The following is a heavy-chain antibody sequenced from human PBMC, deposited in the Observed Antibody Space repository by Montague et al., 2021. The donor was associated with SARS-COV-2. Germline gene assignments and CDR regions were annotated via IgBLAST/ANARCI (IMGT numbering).Heavy chain of an antibody. CDR3: ASHCGGGRCYFGMDV. Sequence: SETLSLTRDVYGGSFSSYWIWIRQPPGRGLEWVGQISHGGGTNYNPSLKSRVTISVDTPKNQVSLKLSSVTAADTAVYYCASHCGGGRCYFGMDVWGQGTTVTVSS. D-gene: IGHD2-15*01. CDR1: GGSFSSY. J-gene: IGHJ6*02. CDR2: ISHGGGT. V-gene: IGHV4-34*01.